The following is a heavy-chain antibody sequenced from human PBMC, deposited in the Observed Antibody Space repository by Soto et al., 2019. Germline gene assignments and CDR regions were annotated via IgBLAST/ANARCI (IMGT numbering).Heavy chain of an antibody. CDR3: ARGTIAARPDLPPGMDV. D-gene: IGHD6-6*01. J-gene: IGHJ6*02. V-gene: IGHV1-18*04. CDR2: ISAYNGNT. CDR1: GYTFTSDG. Sequence: ASVKVSCKASGYTFTSDGISWVRQAPGQGLEWMGWISAYNGNTNYAQKLQGRVTMTTDTSTSTAYMELRSLRSDDTAVYYCARGTIAARPDLPPGMDVWGQGTTVTVSS.